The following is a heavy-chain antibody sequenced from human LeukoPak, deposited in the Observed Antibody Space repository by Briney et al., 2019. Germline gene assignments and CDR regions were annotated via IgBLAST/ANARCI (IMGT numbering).Heavy chain of an antibody. CDR1: GGSFSGYY. Sequence: PSETLSLTCAVYGGSFSGYYWSWIRQPPGKGLEWSGEIKHSGSTNYNPSLKSRVTISVDTSKNQFSLKLSSVTAADTAVYYCARGRPIAVADPGRYYFDYWGQGTLVTVSS. V-gene: IGHV4-34*01. D-gene: IGHD6-19*01. CDR3: ARGRPIAVADPGRYYFDY. J-gene: IGHJ4*02. CDR2: IKHSGST.